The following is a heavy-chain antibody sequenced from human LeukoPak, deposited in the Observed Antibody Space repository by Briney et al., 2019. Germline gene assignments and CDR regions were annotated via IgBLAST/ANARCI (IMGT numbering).Heavy chain of an antibody. V-gene: IGHV3-48*02. CDR1: GFTFSSYS. CDR3: ARDGDTAMPTPY. J-gene: IGHJ4*02. CDR2: ISSSSTNI. Sequence: GGSLRLSCAASGFTFSSYSMNWVRQAPGKGLEWVSYISSSSTNIYYADSVKGRFTISRDNAKNSLCLQMNSLRDEDTAVYYCARDGDTAMPTPYWGQGTLVTVSS. D-gene: IGHD5-18*01.